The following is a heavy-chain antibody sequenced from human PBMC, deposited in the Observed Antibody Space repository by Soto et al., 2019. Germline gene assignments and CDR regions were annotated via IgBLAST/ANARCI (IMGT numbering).Heavy chain of an antibody. CDR1: GFTFSIYA. Sequence: GGSLRLSCSASGFTFSIYAMSWVRQAPGKGLEWVSMISGIGGSTYFADSVKGRFTISRDNSKNTLYLQMNSLRAEDTAVYYCARMASLREWLVNAFDMWGQGTTVTVSS. CDR3: ARMASLREWLVNAFDM. J-gene: IGHJ3*02. D-gene: IGHD6-19*01. V-gene: IGHV3-23*01. CDR2: ISGIGGST.